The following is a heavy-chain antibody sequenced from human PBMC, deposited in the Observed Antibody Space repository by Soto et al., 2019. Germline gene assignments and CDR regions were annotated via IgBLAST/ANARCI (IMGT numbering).Heavy chain of an antibody. D-gene: IGHD6-13*01. V-gene: IGHV4-4*02. J-gene: IGHJ6*02. CDR1: GGSIGSSNW. CDR3: ARIRAAAGYYYGMDV. Sequence: PSETLSLTCAVSGGSIGSSNWWSWVRQPPGKGLEWIGEIYHSGSTNYNPSLKSRVTISVDKSKNQFSLKLSSVTAADTAVYYCARIRAAAGYYYGMDVWGQGTTVTVSS. CDR2: IYHSGST.